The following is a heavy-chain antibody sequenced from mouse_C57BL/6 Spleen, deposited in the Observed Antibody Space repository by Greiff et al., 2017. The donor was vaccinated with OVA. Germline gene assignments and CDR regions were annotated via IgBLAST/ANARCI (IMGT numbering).Heavy chain of an antibody. D-gene: IGHD2-4*01. V-gene: IGHV5-17*01. CDR2: ISSGSSTI. Sequence: EVKLVESGGGLVKPGGSLKLSCAASGFTFSDYGMHWVRPAPEKGLEWVAYISSGSSTIYYADTVKDRFTISRAHAKNTLVLQMTSLMSEDTAMYYGARRDDYAYYFDYWGQGTTLTVSS. CDR1: GFTFSDYG. J-gene: IGHJ2*01. CDR3: ARRDDYAYYFDY.